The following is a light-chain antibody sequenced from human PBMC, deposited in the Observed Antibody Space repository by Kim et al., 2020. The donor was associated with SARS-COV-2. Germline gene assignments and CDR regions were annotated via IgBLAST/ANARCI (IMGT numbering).Light chain of an antibody. V-gene: IGKV1-5*01. CDR1: QSISSW. Sequence: DIQMTQSPSTLSASVGDRVTITCRASQSISSWLAWYQQKPGKAPKLLIYDATSLESGVPSRFSGSGSGTEFTLTISSLQPDDFASYDSQQYEIYPWTFGQGTKLEI. CDR3: QQYEIYPWT. CDR2: DAT. J-gene: IGKJ1*01.